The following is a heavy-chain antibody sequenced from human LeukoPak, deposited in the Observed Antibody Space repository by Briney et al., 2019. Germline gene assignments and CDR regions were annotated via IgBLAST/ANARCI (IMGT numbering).Heavy chain of an antibody. CDR3: AREPSNQDWYFDL. J-gene: IGHJ2*01. CDR2: IKQDGSEK. V-gene: IGHV3-7*01. CDR1: GVAFSTYW. D-gene: IGHD1-14*01. Sequence: EPGGSLRLSCAVSGVAFSTYWMSWARQAPGKGLEWVANIKQDGSEKYYVDSVKGRFTISRDNAKNSLYLQMSGLRAEDTAVYYCAREPSNQDWYFDLWGRGTLVTVSS.